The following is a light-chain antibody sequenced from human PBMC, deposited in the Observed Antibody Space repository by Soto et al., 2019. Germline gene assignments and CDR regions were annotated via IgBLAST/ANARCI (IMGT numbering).Light chain of an antibody. J-gene: IGKJ4*01. CDR3: QQYEYLPLT. CDR2: DAS. V-gene: IGKV1-33*01. CDR1: QDIYYY. Sequence: DIQMTQSPSSLSASVGDRVTITCQASQDIYYYLNWYQQKPGKAPEMLIYDASYLEAGVPSRFSGSGSGTHFTFTITVLQPEDIATYYCQQYEYLPLTFGGGTKVEIK.